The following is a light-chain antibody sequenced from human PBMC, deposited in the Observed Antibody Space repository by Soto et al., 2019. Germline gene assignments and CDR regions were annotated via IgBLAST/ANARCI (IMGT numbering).Light chain of an antibody. CDR1: SSDVGGYNY. CDR3: SSYTSSSTYV. V-gene: IGLV2-14*01. Sequence: QSALTQPASVSGSPGQSITISCTGTSSDVGGYNYVSWYQQHSGKAPKLMIYEVSNRPSGVSNRFSGSKSGNTASLTISGLQAEDESDYYCSSYTSSSTYVFGNGTKVTVL. J-gene: IGLJ1*01. CDR2: EVS.